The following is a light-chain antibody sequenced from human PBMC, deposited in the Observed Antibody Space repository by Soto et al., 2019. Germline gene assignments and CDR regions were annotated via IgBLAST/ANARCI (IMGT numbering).Light chain of an antibody. CDR1: KNDIGVYDF. J-gene: IGLJ1*01. Sequence: SVLTRPPSASGSPGQSVTISCTGTKNDIGVYDFVSWYQHHPGKAPRLIIYEVVQRPSGVPDRFSGSKSGNTASLTVSGLQAADEGDYFCKSYAGSNTYVFGSGTKVTVL. V-gene: IGLV2-8*01. CDR2: EVV. CDR3: KSYAGSNTYV.